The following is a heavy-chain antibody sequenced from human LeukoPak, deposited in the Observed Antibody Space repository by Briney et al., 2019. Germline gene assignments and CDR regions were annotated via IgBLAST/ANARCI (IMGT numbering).Heavy chain of an antibody. D-gene: IGHD1-14*01. J-gene: IGHJ4*02. Sequence: GGSLRLSCAASGFTFSRHWMTWVRQAPGKGLEWVSGISGSDDSTYYADSVKGRFTISRDNSKNTLYLQMNSLRAEDTAVYYCAKDLKDLAGYYFDSWGQGTLVTVSS. CDR3: AKDLKDLAGYYFDS. V-gene: IGHV3-23*01. CDR1: GFTFSRHW. CDR2: ISGSDDST.